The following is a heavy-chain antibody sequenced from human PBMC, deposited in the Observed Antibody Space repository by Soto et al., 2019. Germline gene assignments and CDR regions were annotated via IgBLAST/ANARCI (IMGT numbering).Heavy chain of an antibody. CDR2: ISPYNGKT. V-gene: IGHV1-18*01. CDR3: ARVSGNFWSGYYNFDY. Sequence: GASVKVSCKASGYTFTSYAVAWVRQAPGQGLEWMGWISPYNGKTDYVQKIQGRVTMNTDTSTNTAYMELRSLRSDDTAVYFCARVSGNFWSGYYNFDYWGQGPPVTVSS. D-gene: IGHD3-3*01. CDR1: GYTFTSYA. J-gene: IGHJ4*02.